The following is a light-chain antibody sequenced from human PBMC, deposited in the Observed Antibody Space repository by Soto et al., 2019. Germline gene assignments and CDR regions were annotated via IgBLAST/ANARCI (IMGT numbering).Light chain of an antibody. V-gene: IGKV3-11*01. J-gene: IGKJ4*01. CDR1: QSVSSY. CDR3: QQRSNWPPS. CDR2: DAS. Sequence: EIVLTQSPATLSLSPGERATLSCRASQSVSSYLAWYQQKPGQAPRLLIYDASNRATGIPARFSGSGSGTDFTLTISRFEPEDFALYYCQQRSNWPPSFGGGTKVEIK.